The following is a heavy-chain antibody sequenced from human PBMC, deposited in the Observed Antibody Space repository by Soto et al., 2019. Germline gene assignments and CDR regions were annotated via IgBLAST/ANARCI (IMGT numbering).Heavy chain of an antibody. CDR1: GGTFSSYA. V-gene: IGHV1-69*06. CDR2: IIPIFGTA. Sequence: QVQLVQSGAEVKKPGSSVKVSCKASGGTFSSYAISWVRQAPGQGLEWMGGIIPIFGTANYAQKFQGRVTITADKSTSTAYMELSSLRSEDTAVYYCARPKRLYYGDYSYYGMDVWGQGTTVTVSS. J-gene: IGHJ6*02. CDR3: ARPKRLYYGDYSYYGMDV. D-gene: IGHD4-17*01.